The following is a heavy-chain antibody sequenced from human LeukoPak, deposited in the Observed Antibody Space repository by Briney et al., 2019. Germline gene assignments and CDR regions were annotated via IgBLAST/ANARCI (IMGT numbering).Heavy chain of an antibody. D-gene: IGHD3-22*01. CDR3: AHSGSTLTYYYDSSGYYYPVDFDY. V-gene: IGHV2-5*01. CDR2: IYWNDDK. J-gene: IGHJ4*02. Sequence: SGPTLVNPTQTLTLTCTFSGFSLSTSGVGVGWIRQPPGKALEWLALIYWNDDKRYSPSLKSRLTITKDTSKNQVVLTMTNMDPVDTATYYCAHSGSTLTYYYDSSGYYYPVDFDYWGQGTLVTVSS. CDR1: GFSLSTSGVG.